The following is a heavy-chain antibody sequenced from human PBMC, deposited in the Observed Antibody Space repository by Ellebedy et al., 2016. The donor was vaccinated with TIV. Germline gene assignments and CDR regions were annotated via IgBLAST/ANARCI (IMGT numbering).Heavy chain of an antibody. Sequence: GESLKISCKASGYTFTNYWIGWVRQMPGNGLEYLGIIFPGYSDTRYSPSFQGQVTISVDKSINTAYLQWSSLRASDTAMYYCATQLERRGGASSWGQGTLVTVSS. J-gene: IGHJ5*02. CDR2: IFPGYSDT. D-gene: IGHD5-24*01. CDR1: GYTFTNYW. CDR3: ATQLERRGGASS. V-gene: IGHV5-51*01.